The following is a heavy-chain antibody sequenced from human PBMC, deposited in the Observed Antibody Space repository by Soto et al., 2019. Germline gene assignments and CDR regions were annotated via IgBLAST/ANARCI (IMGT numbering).Heavy chain of an antibody. J-gene: IGHJ6*02. D-gene: IGHD6-6*01. CDR2: ISYDGSNK. Sequence: PGGSLRLSCAASGFSFSTYAMHWVRQAPGKGLEWVAVISYDGSNKYYADSLKGRFTISRDNSQNTLYLQMNSLRAEDTAVYYCARDRQNDYYYYGMDVWGQGTTVTVSS. CDR1: GFSFSTYA. V-gene: IGHV3-30-3*01. CDR3: ARDRQNDYYYYGMDV.